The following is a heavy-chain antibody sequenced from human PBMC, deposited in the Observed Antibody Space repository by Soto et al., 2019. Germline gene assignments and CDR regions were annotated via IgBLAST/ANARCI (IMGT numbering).Heavy chain of an antibody. CDR1: GYTFTSYD. J-gene: IGHJ4*02. V-gene: IGHV1-8*01. D-gene: IGHD5-12*01. CDR3: ARVRRGYDSDELDY. CDR2: MNPNSGNT. Sequence: QVQLVQSGAEVKKPGASVKVSCKASGYTFTSYDINWVRQATGQGLEWMGWMNPNSGNTGYAQNFQGRVTMTRNTSMSTAYMELSSLRSEDTAVYYCARVRRGYDSDELDYWGQGTLVTVSS.